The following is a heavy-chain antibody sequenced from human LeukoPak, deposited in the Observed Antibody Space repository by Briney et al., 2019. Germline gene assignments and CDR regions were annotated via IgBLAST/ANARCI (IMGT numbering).Heavy chain of an antibody. CDR2: IWSDGSNK. V-gene: IGHV3-33*01. D-gene: IGHD6-19*01. Sequence: PGGSLRLSCAASGFTFSSYGMHWVREAPGKGLEWVAVIWSDGSNKYYADSVKGRFTITRDNSKNTLYLQMDSLRAEDTAVYYCARPRSSGWVYFEYWGQGTLVTVSS. J-gene: IGHJ4*02. CDR1: GFTFSSYG. CDR3: ARPRSSGWVYFEY.